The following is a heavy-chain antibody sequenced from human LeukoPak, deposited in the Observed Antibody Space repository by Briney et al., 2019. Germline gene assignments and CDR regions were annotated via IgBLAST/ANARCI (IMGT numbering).Heavy chain of an antibody. CDR3: AKDRSMITFGGVIAIFDY. Sequence: ASVKVSCKASGYTFTSYDINWVRQATGQGLEWMGWMNPNSGNTGYAQKFQGRVTITRNTSISTAYMELSSLRSEDTAVYYCAKDRSMITFGGVIAIFDYWGQGTLVTVSS. CDR1: GYTFTSYD. D-gene: IGHD3-16*02. CDR2: MNPNSGNT. J-gene: IGHJ4*02. V-gene: IGHV1-8*03.